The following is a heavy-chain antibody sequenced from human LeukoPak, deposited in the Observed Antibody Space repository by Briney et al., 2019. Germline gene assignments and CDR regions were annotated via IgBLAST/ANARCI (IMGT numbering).Heavy chain of an antibody. CDR2: ISGSGGNT. Sequence: GGSLRLSCAASGFTFSSYAMSWVRQAPGKGLEWVSGISGSGGNTYYADSVKGRFTISRDNSKNTLYLQMNSLRAEDTAIYYCAKATYCSGGSCYSGWFDPWGQGTLVTVSS. D-gene: IGHD2-15*01. CDR3: AKATYCSGGSCYSGWFDP. CDR1: GFTFSSYA. J-gene: IGHJ5*02. V-gene: IGHV3-23*01.